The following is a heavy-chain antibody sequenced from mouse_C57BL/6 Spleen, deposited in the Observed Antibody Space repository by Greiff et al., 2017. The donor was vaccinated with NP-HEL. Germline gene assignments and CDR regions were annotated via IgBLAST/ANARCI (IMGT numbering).Heavy chain of an antibody. CDR2: ISSGSSTI. Sequence: EVMLVESGGGLVKPGGSLKLSCAASGFTFSDYGMHWVRQAPEKGLEWVAYISSGSSTIYYVDTVKGRFTIPRDNAKNTLFLQMTSLRSEDTAMYYCARRMVTTYAMDYWGQGPSVTVSS. J-gene: IGHJ4*01. CDR3: ARRMVTTYAMDY. D-gene: IGHD2-2*01. V-gene: IGHV5-17*01. CDR1: GFTFSDYG.